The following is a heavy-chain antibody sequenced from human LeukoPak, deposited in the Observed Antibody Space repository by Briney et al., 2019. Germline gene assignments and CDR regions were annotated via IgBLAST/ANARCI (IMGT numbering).Heavy chain of an antibody. CDR2: IRYDGSNK. D-gene: IGHD2-2*01. Sequence: GGSLRLSCAASGFTFSSYGMHWVRQAPGKGLEWVAFIRYDGSNKYYADSVKGRFTISRDNSKNTLYLQMNSLRAEDTAVYYCAKDYLYCSSTSCYPYHDAFDIWGQGTMVTVSS. CDR3: AKDYLYCSSTSCYPYHDAFDI. V-gene: IGHV3-30*02. J-gene: IGHJ3*02. CDR1: GFTFSSYG.